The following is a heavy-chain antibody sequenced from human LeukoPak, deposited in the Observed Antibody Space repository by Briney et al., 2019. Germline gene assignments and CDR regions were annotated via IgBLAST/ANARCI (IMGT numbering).Heavy chain of an antibody. CDR1: GFTFSSYS. V-gene: IGHV3-21*01. CDR2: ISSSSSYI. J-gene: IGHJ4*02. D-gene: IGHD3-16*01. CDR3: AGDRSVMGIFDY. Sequence: GGSLRLSCAASGFTFSSYSMNWVRQAPGKGLEWVSSISSSSSYIYYADSVKGRFTISRDNAKNSLYLQMNSLRAEDTAVYYCAGDRSVMGIFDYWGQGTLVTVSS.